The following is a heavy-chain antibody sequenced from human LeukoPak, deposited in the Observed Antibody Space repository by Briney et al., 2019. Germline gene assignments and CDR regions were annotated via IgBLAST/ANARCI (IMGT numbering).Heavy chain of an antibody. CDR1: GFTFGSYA. D-gene: IGHD3-22*01. V-gene: IGHV3-23*01. CDR2: ISGSGGST. J-gene: IGHJ4*02. Sequence: GGSLRLSCAASGFTFGSYAMSWVRQAPGKGLEWVSAISGSGGSTYYADSVKGRFTISRDNSKNTLYLQMNSLRAEDAAVYYCAKDWQYYDSSGQFDYWGQGTLVTVSS. CDR3: AKDWQYYDSSGQFDY.